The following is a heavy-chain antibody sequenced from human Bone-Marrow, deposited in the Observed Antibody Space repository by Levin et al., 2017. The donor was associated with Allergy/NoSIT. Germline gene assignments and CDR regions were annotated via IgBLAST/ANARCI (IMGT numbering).Heavy chain of an antibody. V-gene: IGHV4-59*01. D-gene: IGHD2-15*01. CDR2: ISYNGGT. J-gene: IGHJ3*02. CDR1: GGSTTGYY. Sequence: SETLSLTCTVSGGSTTGYYWSWIRQPPGKGLEWIGYISYNGGTNYNPSLKNRVSLSRDSSKKQFHLRLTSVTAADTAMYYCARDPLGRPYCTGGSCYSDDTFDIWGQGTMVTVSS. CDR3: ARDPLGRPYCTGGSCYSDDTFDI.